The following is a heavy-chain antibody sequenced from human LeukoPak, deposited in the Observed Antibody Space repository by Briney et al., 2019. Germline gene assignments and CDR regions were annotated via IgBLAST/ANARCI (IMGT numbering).Heavy chain of an antibody. CDR3: AKTGSLQLWFPVVY. D-gene: IGHD5-18*01. V-gene: IGHV3-23*01. Sequence: PGGSLRLSCAASGFTFSSYAMSWVRQAPGKGLEWVSAISGSGGSTYYADSVKGRFTISRDNSKNTLYLQMNSLRAEDTAVYYCAKTGSLQLWFPVVYWGQGTLVTVSP. CDR2: ISGSGGST. CDR1: GFTFSSYA. J-gene: IGHJ4*02.